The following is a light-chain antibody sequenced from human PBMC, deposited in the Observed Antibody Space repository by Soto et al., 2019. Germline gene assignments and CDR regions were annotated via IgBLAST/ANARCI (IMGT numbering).Light chain of an antibody. J-gene: IGLJ1*01. CDR3: SSYTTTSALYV. Sequence: QSVLTQPASVSGSPGQSITISCTGSSSDVGYHNYVSWYQQHSGKAPKLMIYEVSDRPSGVSNRFSGSKSGNTASLTISGLQAEDEADYYCSSYTTTSALYVFGTGTKLTVL. V-gene: IGLV2-14*01. CDR1: SSDVGYHNY. CDR2: EVS.